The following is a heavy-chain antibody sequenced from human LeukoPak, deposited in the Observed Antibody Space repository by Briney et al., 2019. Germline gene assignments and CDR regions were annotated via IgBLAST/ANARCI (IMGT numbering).Heavy chain of an antibody. CDR3: ANAVVPGYYYYMDV. CDR1: GFTFSSYG. V-gene: IGHV3-30*02. Sequence: GGSLRLSCAASGFTFSSYGMHWVRQAPGKGLEWVAFIRYDGSNKYYADSVKGRFTISRDNSKNTLYLQMNSLRAEDTAVYYCANAVVPGYYYYMDVWGKGTTVTVSS. J-gene: IGHJ6*03. CDR2: IRYDGSNK. D-gene: IGHD2-2*01.